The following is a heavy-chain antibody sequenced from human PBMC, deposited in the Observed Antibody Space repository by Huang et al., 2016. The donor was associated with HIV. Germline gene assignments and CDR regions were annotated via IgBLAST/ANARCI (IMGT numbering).Heavy chain of an antibody. CDR3: ARRAAVAGYYFDY. J-gene: IGHJ4*02. CDR2: NQPGDSDT. Sequence: VQLVQSGAEVRKPGESLKISCTGSGYSFANYWIGGVRQTPGTGLGWMGSNQPGDSDTRYSPSFQGQVTISADKSITTAYLQWSSLKVSDTAMYYCARRAAVAGYYFDYWGQGTLNTVSS. CDR1: GYSFANYW. D-gene: IGHD6-19*01. V-gene: IGHV5-51*01.